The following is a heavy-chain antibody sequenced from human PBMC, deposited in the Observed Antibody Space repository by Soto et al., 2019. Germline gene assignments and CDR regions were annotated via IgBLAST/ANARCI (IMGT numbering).Heavy chain of an antibody. D-gene: IGHD2-2*02. CDR2: ISSSSSYI. CDR1: GFTFSSYS. Sequence: GSLRLSCAASGFTFSSYSMNWVRQAPGKGLEWVSSISSSSSYIYYAESVKGRFTISRDNAKNSLYLQMNSMSAEATAVYYGATDLCSSAGCYILGGYYYGMDVWGQGSTVTVSS. J-gene: IGHJ6*02. CDR3: ATDLCSSAGCYILGGYYYGMDV. V-gene: IGHV3-21*04.